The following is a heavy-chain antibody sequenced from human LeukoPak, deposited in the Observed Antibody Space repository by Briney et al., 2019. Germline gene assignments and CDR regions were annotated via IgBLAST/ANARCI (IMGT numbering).Heavy chain of an antibody. CDR3: ASNHYNGNYLLYFGY. Sequence: PSETLSLTRTVSGDSISSYYWSWIRQPPGKGLEWIGYIYYTGSTNYNPSLKSRATISVDTSKNQFSLKLSSVTAADTAVYYCASNHYNGNYLLYFGYWGQETLVTVSS. D-gene: IGHD1-26*01. CDR1: GDSISSYY. CDR2: IYYTGST. J-gene: IGHJ4*02. V-gene: IGHV4-59*08.